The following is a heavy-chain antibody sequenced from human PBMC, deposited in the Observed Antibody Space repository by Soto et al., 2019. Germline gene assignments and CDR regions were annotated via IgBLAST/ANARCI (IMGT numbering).Heavy chain of an antibody. D-gene: IGHD6-13*01. J-gene: IGHJ4*02. CDR1: GGSISSNY. CDR3: ARYRREAVAGYTLDN. V-gene: IGHV4-59*01. Sequence: PSETLSLTCTVSGGSISSNYWTWIRQPPGKGLEWIGYIYNSGSTNYNPSLKSRVTISEDTSKSQFSLKVNSMTAADTAVYYCARYRREAVAGYTLDNWGQGILVTVSS. CDR2: IYNSGST.